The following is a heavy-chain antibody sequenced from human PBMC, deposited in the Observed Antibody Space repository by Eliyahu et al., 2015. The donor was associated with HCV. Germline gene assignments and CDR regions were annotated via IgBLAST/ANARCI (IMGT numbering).Heavy chain of an antibody. CDR3: AKVAHQWLVLPHFDF. J-gene: IGHJ4*02. CDR2: ISASGGTT. V-gene: IGHV3-23*01. Sequence: EVQLLESGGGLVQPGGSLRLSCAASGFXFXSYAMXWVRQAPGKGLEWVSGISASGGTTYFADSVKGRFTISRDNSENTLYLQMNSLRVEDSAVYYCAKVAHQWLVLPHFDFWGRGTLVTVSS. D-gene: IGHD6-19*01. CDR1: GFXFXSYA.